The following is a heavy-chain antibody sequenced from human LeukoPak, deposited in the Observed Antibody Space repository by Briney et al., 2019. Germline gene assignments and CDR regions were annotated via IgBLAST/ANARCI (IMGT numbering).Heavy chain of an antibody. J-gene: IGHJ3*02. CDR3: ATSSGPQNPAFDI. CDR1: GYTFTGYY. V-gene: IGHV1-2*04. CDR2: INPNSGGT. D-gene: IGHD6-19*01. Sequence: ASVKVSCKASGYTFTGYYMHWVRQAPGQGLEWMGWINPNSGGTNYAQKFQGWVTMTRDTSISTAYMELSRLRSDDTAVYYCATSSGPQNPAFDIWGQGTMVTVSS.